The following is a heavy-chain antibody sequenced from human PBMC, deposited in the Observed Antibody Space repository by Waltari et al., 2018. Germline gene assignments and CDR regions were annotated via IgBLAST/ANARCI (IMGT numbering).Heavy chain of an antibody. CDR1: GASITRGAYY. Sequence: QVQLQESGPGLVKPSQTLSLTCTVPGASITRGAYYWSWIRKAPGKGLEWIGLSEYGGIPRHIPSLEGVCFRALARSENHVSRNLTSVTAADTAVYYCARSDIVIGTAVMGGGYYYYGMDVWGQGTTVIVSS. CDR3: ARSDIVIGTAVMGGGYYYYGMDV. D-gene: IGHD2-2*01. J-gene: IGHJ6*02. V-gene: IGHV4-30-4*01. CDR2: SEYGGIP.